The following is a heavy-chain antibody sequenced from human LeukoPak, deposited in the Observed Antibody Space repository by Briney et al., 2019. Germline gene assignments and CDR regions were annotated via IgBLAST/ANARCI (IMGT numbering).Heavy chain of an antibody. CDR1: GYSFTSYW. CDR2: IYPGDSDT. J-gene: IGHJ3*02. D-gene: IGHD6-19*01. CDR3: ARRDSSGSNKRAFDI. Sequence: KNGESLKISCKGSGYSFTSYWIGWVRQMPGKGLEWMGIIYPGDSDTRYSPSFQGQVTISADKSISTAYLQWSSLKASDTAMYYCARRDSSGSNKRAFDIWGQGTMVTVSS. V-gene: IGHV5-51*01.